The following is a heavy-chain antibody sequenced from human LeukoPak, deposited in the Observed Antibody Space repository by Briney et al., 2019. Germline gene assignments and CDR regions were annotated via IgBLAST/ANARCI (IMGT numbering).Heavy chain of an antibody. D-gene: IGHD5-18*01. J-gene: IGHJ6*03. V-gene: IGHV3-11*06. CDR1: GFTFSDSY. CDR3: ARDGSGYSYGYYYYYMDV. CDR2: ISGSASDV. Sequence: PGGSLRLSCAASGFTFSDSYMTWIRQAPGKGLELLSYISGSASDVNYIDSVRGRFTISRDNAKNSLYLQMNSLRAEDTAAYYCARDGSGYSYGYYYYYMDVWGKGTTVTISS.